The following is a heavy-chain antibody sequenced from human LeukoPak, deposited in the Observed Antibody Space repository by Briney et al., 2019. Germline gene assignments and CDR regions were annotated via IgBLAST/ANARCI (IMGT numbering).Heavy chain of an antibody. CDR1: GGSMSSYY. CDR2: IYHSGST. J-gene: IGHJ5*02. V-gene: IGHV4-59*12. CDR3: ARGYCSGGSCTPLRFDP. D-gene: IGHD2-15*01. Sequence: PSETLSLTCTVSGGSMSSYYWSWIRQPPGKGLEWIGYIYHSGSTYYNPSLKSRVTISVDRSKNQFSLKLSSVTAADTAVYYFARGYCSGGSCTPLRFDPWGQGTLVTVSS.